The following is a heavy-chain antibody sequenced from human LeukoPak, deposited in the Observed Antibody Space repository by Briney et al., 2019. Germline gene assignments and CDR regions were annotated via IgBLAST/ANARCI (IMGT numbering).Heavy chain of an antibody. Sequence: SETLSLTCAVYGGSFSGYYYWSWIRQPPGKGLEWIGEINHSGSTNYNPSLKSRVTISVDTSKNQFSLKLSSVTAADTAVYYCARGGTTVTRTRNWFDPWGQGTLVTVSS. CDR3: ARGGTTVTRTRNWFDP. CDR2: INHSGST. D-gene: IGHD4-17*01. J-gene: IGHJ5*02. CDR1: GGSFSGYYY. V-gene: IGHV4-34*01.